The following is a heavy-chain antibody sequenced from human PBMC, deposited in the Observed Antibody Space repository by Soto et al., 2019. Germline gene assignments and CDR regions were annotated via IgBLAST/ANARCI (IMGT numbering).Heavy chain of an antibody. CDR2: ISDSASYA. J-gene: IGHJ4*02. CDR3: ARDVSGFEYFDF. D-gene: IGHD3-9*01. CDR1: GLSLSDYY. V-gene: IGHV3-11*06. Sequence: VQLVESGGGPVKPGGSLRLSCVASGLSLSDYYMSWIRQAPGGGLEWVSYISDSASYATYADSVKGRFTISRDNAKNTLYLQMNSLRAEDTAVYYCARDVSGFEYFDFWGQGTLVTVSS.